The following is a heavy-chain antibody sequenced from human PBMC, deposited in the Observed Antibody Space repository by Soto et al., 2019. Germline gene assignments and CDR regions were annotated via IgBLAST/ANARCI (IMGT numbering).Heavy chain of an antibody. CDR2: IYPGDSDT. CDR1: GYSFTSYW. CDR3: ARQHYDSSGYYEESAFDI. J-gene: IGHJ3*02. Sequence: PGESLKISCKGSGYSFTSYWIGWVRQMPGKGLEWMGIIYPGDSDTRYSPSFQGQVTISADKSISTAYLQWSSLKASDTAMYYCARQHYDSSGYYEESAFDIWGQGTMVTVSS. V-gene: IGHV5-51*01. D-gene: IGHD3-22*01.